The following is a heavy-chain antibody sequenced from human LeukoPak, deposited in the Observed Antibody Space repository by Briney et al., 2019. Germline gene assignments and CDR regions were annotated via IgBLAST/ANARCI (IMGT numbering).Heavy chain of an antibody. D-gene: IGHD2-2*01. CDR3: ARGPPLYCSSTSCSGFDY. Sequence: SETLSLTCTVSGGSISSYYWSWIRQPPGKGLEWIGYIYYSGSTNYNPSLKSRVTISVDTSKNQFSLKLSSVTAADTAVYYCARGPPLYCSSTSCSGFDYWGQGTLVTVSS. CDR1: GGSISSYY. CDR2: IYYSGST. V-gene: IGHV4-59*08. J-gene: IGHJ4*02.